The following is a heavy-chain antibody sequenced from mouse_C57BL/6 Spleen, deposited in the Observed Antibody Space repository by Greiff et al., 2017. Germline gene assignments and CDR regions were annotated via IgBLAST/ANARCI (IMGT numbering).Heavy chain of an antibody. CDR1: GFTFSSYG. J-gene: IGHJ2*01. CDR2: ISSGGSYT. V-gene: IGHV5-6*01. D-gene: IGHD2-3*01. CDR3: ARQEDDGYYGY. Sequence: EVQRVESGGDLVKPGGSLKLSCAASGFTFSSYGMSWVRQTPDKRLEWVATISSGGSYTYYPDSVKGRFTISRDNAKNTLYLQMSSLKSEDTAMYYCARQEDDGYYGYWGQGTTLTVSS.